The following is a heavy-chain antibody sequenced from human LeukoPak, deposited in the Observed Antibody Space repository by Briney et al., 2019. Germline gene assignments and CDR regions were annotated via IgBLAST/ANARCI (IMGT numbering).Heavy chain of an antibody. V-gene: IGHV3-21*01. CDR3: ARVFRGHHYYFAS. D-gene: IGHD1-14*01. CDR1: GFTFSSYS. Sequence: GGSLRLSCAASGFTFSSYSMNWVRQAPGKGLEWVSSISSSSSSKYYADSVKDGFTISRDNDKNSLYMQMNILRAEDTAVYYCARVFRGHHYYFASWGQGTLVTVSS. CDR2: ISSSSSSK. J-gene: IGHJ4*02.